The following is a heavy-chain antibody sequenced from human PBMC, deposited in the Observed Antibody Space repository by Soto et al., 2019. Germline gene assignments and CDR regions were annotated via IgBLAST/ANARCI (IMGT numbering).Heavy chain of an antibody. CDR1: GFTVSSNY. J-gene: IGHJ4*02. Sequence: EVQLVESGGGLVQPGGSLRLSCAASGFTVSSNYMSWVRQAPGKGLEWVSVIYSSGSRYYADSVKGRFTISRDNSKNTLYLHMNNLRAEDTAVYYCAREGHRSSWYYFDYWGQGTLVTVSS. CDR2: IYSSGSR. V-gene: IGHV3-66*01. CDR3: AREGHRSSWYYFDY. D-gene: IGHD6-13*01.